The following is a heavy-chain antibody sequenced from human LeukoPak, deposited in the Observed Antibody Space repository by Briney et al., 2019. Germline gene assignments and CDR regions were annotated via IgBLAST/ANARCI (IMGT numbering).Heavy chain of an antibody. J-gene: IGHJ6*02. Sequence: PGGSLRLSCAVSGLTFSTYWMSWVRQAPGQGLEWVANVKHDGSEKYYVDSVKGRFTISRDNAKNSLFLQMNSLRDEDTAVYYCARALWSGPVYYGMDVWGQGTTVTVSS. V-gene: IGHV3-7*03. CDR1: GLTFSTYW. CDR3: ARALWSGPVYYGMDV. CDR2: VKHDGSEK. D-gene: IGHD3-10*01.